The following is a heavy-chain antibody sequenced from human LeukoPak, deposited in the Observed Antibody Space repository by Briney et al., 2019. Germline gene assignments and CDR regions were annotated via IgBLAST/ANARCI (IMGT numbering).Heavy chain of an antibody. J-gene: IGHJ4*02. CDR3: AGGTTLGC. Sequence: SQTLSLTCAISGDSVSSNGASWHWIRQSPSRGLEWLGRTYYRSKWYNDYAPSVKSRIIINPDTSKNQFSLQLNSVTPEDTAVCYCAGGTTLGCWGQGTLVTVSS. V-gene: IGHV6-1*01. CDR1: GDSVSSNGAS. D-gene: IGHD1-7*01. CDR2: TYYRSKWYN.